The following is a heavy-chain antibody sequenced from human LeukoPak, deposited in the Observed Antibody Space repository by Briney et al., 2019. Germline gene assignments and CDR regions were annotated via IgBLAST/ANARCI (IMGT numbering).Heavy chain of an antibody. Sequence: GGSLRLSCAASGFTFSSYAMHWVRQAPGKGLEWVAVISYDGSNKYYADSVKGRFTISRDNSKNTLYLQMNSLRAEDTAVYYCAREGCSSTSCYWSSGWFDPWGQGTLVTVSS. V-gene: IGHV3-30*01. D-gene: IGHD2-2*01. CDR2: ISYDGSNK. J-gene: IGHJ5*02. CDR1: GFTFSSYA. CDR3: AREGCSSTSCYWSSGWFDP.